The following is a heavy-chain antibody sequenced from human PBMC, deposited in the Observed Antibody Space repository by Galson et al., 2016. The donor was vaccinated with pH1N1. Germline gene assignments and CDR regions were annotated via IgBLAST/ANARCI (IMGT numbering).Heavy chain of an antibody. D-gene: IGHD3-16*01. Sequence: SLRLSCAASGFTFDTFAMHWVRQTPGKGLEWVAFISYNGHDQSYANSVKGRFTVSRDNSKTTLYLQMNSLRPYDTALYYCARDDWSYADTYYYAMDVWGQGTTVTLSS. J-gene: IGHJ6*02. CDR3: ARDDWSYADTYYYAMDV. V-gene: IGHV3-30-3*01. CDR2: ISYNGHDQ. CDR1: GFTFDTFA.